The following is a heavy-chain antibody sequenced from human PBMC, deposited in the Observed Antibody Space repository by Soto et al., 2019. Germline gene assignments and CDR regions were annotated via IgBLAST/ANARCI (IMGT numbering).Heavy chain of an antibody. CDR1: GGTFSRNT. D-gene: IGHD3-22*01. Sequence: SVKVSCKASGGTFSRNTISWVRQAPGQGLEWMGGIMPIFGSANYAQKFQGRVTITADEYTRAVYMELSRLRSEDTAVYYCARQFDSDTSGYYYAYWGQGTLVTVSS. CDR3: ARQFDSDTSGYYYAY. J-gene: IGHJ4*02. CDR2: IMPIFGSA. V-gene: IGHV1-69*13.